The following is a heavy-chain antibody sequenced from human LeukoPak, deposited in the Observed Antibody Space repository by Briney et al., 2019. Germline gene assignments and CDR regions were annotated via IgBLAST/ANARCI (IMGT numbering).Heavy chain of an antibody. V-gene: IGHV4-59*12. J-gene: IGHJ3*02. CDR3: ASSGYSGDAFDI. CDR2: IYHSGST. D-gene: IGHD3-22*01. CDR1: GGSISSYY. Sequence: SETLSLTCTVSGGSISSYYWSWIRQPPGKGLEWIGYIYHSGSTYYNPSLKSRVTISVDRSKNQFSLKLSSVTAADTAVYYCASSGYSGDAFDIWGQGTMVTVSS.